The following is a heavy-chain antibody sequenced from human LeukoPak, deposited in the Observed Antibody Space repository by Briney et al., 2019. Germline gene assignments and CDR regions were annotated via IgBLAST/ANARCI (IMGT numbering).Heavy chain of an antibody. J-gene: IGHJ4*02. D-gene: IGHD3-10*01. CDR1: GGSISSSGYY. CDR2: IYYSGST. CDR3: AREYYGSGYD. Sequence: SETLSLTCTVSGGSISSSGYYWSWIRQHPGTGLEWIGYIYYSGSTHYNPSLKSRVTISGDTPKNQFSLNLSSVSAADTAVYYCAREYYGSGYDWGQGTLVTVSS. V-gene: IGHV4-31*03.